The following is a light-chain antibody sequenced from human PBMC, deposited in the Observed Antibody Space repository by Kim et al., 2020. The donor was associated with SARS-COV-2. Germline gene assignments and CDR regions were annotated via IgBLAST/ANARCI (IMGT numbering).Light chain of an antibody. CDR3: QQYNNWPPGLT. J-gene: IGKJ4*01. CDR2: GAS. CDR1: QSVSST. V-gene: IGKV3-15*01. Sequence: EIVMTQSPATLSVSPGERATLSCRASQSVSSTLAWYQQKPGQAPRLLIHGASTRATGIPARFSGSGSGTEFTLTISSLQSEDSAVYYCQQYNNWPPGLTFGGGTKGDIK.